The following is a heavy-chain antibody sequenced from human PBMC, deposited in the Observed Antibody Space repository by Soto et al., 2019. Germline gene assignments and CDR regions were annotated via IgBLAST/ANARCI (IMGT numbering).Heavy chain of an antibody. CDR2: INPNSGGT. Sequence: GASVKVSCKASGYTFTGNYMHWVRQAPGQGLEWMGWINPNSGGTNYAQKFQGRVTMTRDTSISTAYMELSRLRSDDTAVYYCARDRDHYGSGSSFDYWGQGTLVTVSS. CDR3: ARDRDHYGSGSSFDY. D-gene: IGHD3-10*01. CDR1: GYTFTGNY. J-gene: IGHJ4*02. V-gene: IGHV1-2*02.